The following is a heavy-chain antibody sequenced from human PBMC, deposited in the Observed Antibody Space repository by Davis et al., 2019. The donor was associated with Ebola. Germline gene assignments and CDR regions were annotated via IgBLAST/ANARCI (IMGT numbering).Heavy chain of an antibody. J-gene: IGHJ4*02. D-gene: IGHD3-10*01. Sequence: PSETLSLTCTVSGGSISSSSYYWGWIRQPPGKGLEWIGSIYYSGSTYYNPSLKSRVTISVDTSKNQFSLKLSSVTAADTAVYYCARHVSVTMVQEDYFDYWGQGTLVTVSS. CDR1: GGSISSSSYY. V-gene: IGHV4-39*01. CDR2: IYYSGST. CDR3: ARHVSVTMVQEDYFDY.